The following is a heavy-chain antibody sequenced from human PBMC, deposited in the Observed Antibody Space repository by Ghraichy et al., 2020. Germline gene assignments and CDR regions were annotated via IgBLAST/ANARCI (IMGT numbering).Heavy chain of an antibody. D-gene: IGHD3-16*01. V-gene: IGHV3-21*01. CDR1: GFTFSSYS. Sequence: GGSLRLSCAASGFTFSSYSMNWVRQAPGKGLEWVSSISSSSSYIYYADSVKGRFTISRDNAKNSLYLQMNSLRAEDTAVYYCARDMIEAADYYYYGMDVWGQGTTVTVSS. CDR2: ISSSSSYI. CDR3: ARDMIEAADYYYYGMDV. J-gene: IGHJ6*02.